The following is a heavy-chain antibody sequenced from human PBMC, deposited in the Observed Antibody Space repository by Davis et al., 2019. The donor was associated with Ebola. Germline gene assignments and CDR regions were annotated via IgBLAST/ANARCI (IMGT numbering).Heavy chain of an antibody. CDR1: GGSISSGGYY. CDR3: ARGLFWSGLDV. J-gene: IGHJ6*02. CDR2: IYHSGST. Sequence: SETLSLTCTVSGGSISSGGYYWSWIRQHPGKGLEWIGYIYHSGSTYYNPSLKSRVSMSVDTSKKPFSLKVTSVTAADTAVYYCARGLFWSGLDVWGQGTTVTVSS. V-gene: IGHV4-31*03. D-gene: IGHD1-1*01.